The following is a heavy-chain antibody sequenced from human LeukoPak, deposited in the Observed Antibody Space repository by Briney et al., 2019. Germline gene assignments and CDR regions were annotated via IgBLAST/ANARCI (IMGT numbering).Heavy chain of an antibody. V-gene: IGHV3-74*01. CDR1: GFIFSNYW. CDR2: INNDGSST. Sequence: GGSLRLSCAASGFIFSNYWMHWVRQARGKGLVWVSHINNDGSSTTYADSVKGRFTISRDNAKNTLYLQMNSLRAEDTAVYYCARVGYCSSTSCYAVDYWGQGTLVTVSS. D-gene: IGHD2-2*01. J-gene: IGHJ4*02. CDR3: ARVGYCSSTSCYAVDY.